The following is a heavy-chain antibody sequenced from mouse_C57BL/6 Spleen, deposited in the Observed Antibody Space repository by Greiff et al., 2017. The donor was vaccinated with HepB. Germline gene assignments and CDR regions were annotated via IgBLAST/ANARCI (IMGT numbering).Heavy chain of an antibody. CDR3: AREESSGFPYVMDS. D-gene: IGHD3-2*02. J-gene: IGHJ4*01. CDR2: IYPGDGDT. CDR1: GYAFSSSW. V-gene: IGHV1-82*01. Sequence: QVQLKESGPELVKPGASVKISCKASGYAFSSSWMNWVKQRPGKGLEWIGRIYPGDGDTNYNGKFKGKATLTADKSSSTAYMQLSSLTSEDSAVYFCAREESSGFPYVMDSWGQGNSVPVSS.